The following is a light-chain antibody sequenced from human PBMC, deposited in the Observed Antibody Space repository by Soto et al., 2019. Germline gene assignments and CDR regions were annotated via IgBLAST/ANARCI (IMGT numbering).Light chain of an antibody. CDR3: ATWDDCLNVV. V-gene: IGLV1-44*01. CDR2: SND. J-gene: IGLJ2*01. Sequence: QSVLTQSPSASGTPGQRVSISCSGSTSNIGTNTVSWYQHVPGTAPKLLIYSNDQRPSAVPGRFSGSKSGTSASLAISGLLSEDEADYYCATWDDCLNVVFGGGTQLTVL. CDR1: TSNIGTNT.